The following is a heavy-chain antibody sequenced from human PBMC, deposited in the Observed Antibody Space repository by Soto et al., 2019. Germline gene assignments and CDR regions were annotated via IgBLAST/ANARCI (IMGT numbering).Heavy chain of an antibody. CDR3: AREQQLDREWFDP. CDR1: GGTFSSSA. V-gene: IGHV1-69*01. Sequence: QVQLVQSGAEVKKPGSSVNVSCKASGGTFSSSAISWFRQSPGQGLEWMGGIIPIFGTANYAQKFQSRVTITADESTSTAYMERRSLRSEDTAVYYCAREQQLDREWFDPWGQGTLVTVSS. J-gene: IGHJ5*02. D-gene: IGHD6-13*01. CDR2: IIPIFGTA.